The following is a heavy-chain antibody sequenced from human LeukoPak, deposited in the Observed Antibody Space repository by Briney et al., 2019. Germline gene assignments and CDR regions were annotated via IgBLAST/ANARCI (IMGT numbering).Heavy chain of an antibody. Sequence: ASVKVSCKASGYTFTGYYMHWVRQAPGRGLEWMGWINPNSGGTNFAQKFQGSVTMTTDTSISTAYMELSSLTSDDTAVYYCARGYSSSLRNWLDPWGQGTLVTVSS. CDR1: GYTFTGYY. J-gene: IGHJ5*02. V-gene: IGHV1-2*02. D-gene: IGHD6-13*01. CDR2: INPNSGGT. CDR3: ARGYSSSLRNWLDP.